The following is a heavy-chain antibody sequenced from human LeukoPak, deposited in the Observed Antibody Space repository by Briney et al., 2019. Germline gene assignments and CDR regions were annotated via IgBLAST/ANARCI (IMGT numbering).Heavy chain of an antibody. CDR2: IIPILGIA. J-gene: IGHJ4*02. CDR1: GGTLSSYT. D-gene: IGHD3-22*01. V-gene: IGHV1-69*02. CDR3: AGALYYYDSSGYYFDY. Sequence: GSSVKVSCKASGGTLSSYTISWVRQAPGQGLEWMGRIIPILGIANYAQKFQGRVTITADKSTSTAYMELSSLRSEDTAVYYCAGALYYYDSSGYYFDYWGQGTLVTVSS.